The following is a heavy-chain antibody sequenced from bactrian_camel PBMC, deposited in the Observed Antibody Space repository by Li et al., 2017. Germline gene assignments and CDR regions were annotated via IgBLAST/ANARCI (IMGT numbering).Heavy chain of an antibody. Sequence: HVQLVESGGRSVQAGVSLKLSCVASGYTRRSYCMAWFRQAPGKEREGVANIDDDGETTYADLVKGRFTISKDNAKNTLYLQMNSLKPEDTAMYYCAALYTGISGCYSTSLAPASFEHWGQGTQVTVS. CDR3: AALYTGISGCYSTSLAPASFEH. CDR1: GYTRRSYC. D-gene: IGHD2*01. V-gene: IGHV3S26*01. CDR2: NIDDDGET. J-gene: IGHJ4*01.